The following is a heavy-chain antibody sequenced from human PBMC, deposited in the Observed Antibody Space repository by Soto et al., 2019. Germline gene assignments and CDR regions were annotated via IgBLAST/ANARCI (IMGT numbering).Heavy chain of an antibody. J-gene: IGHJ4*02. CDR2: IYYSGST. CDR1: GGSISSGGYY. V-gene: IGHV4-31*03. Sequence: QVQLQESGPGLVKPSQTLSLTCTVSGGSISSGGYYWSWIRQHPGKGLEWIGSIYYSGSTYYNPSLXXXVXXSVDTSKNQFSLKLSSVTAADTAVHYCARGPPFGYWGQGTLVTVSS. CDR3: ARGPPFGY.